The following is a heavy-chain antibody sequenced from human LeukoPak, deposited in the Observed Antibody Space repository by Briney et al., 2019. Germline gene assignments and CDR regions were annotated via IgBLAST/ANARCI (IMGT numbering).Heavy chain of an antibody. CDR3: ARQARMNMVIACFDN. CDR1: GGSFSGYY. Sequence: SETLSLTCAVYGGSFSGYYWRWIWQPPRKGLEWIGYIYYSGSTNYNPSLKSRVTISVDTSKNQFSLNLSSVTAADTALYFCARQARMNMVIACFDNWGQGTLVTVSS. J-gene: IGHJ4*02. D-gene: IGHD2-15*01. CDR2: IYYSGST. V-gene: IGHV4-59*08.